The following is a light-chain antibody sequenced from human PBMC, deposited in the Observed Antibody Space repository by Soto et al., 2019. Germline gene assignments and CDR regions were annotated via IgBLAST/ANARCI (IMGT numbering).Light chain of an antibody. V-gene: IGLV4-69*01. CDR3: QTWGTGIQV. CDR1: SGHSNYAVAYYA. J-gene: IGLJ3*02. Sequence: QPVLTQSPSASASLGGSVKLTCTLGSGHSNYAVAYYAVAWHQQQPDKGPRFLMKVDSDGGHTKGDGIPDRFSGSSSGTERYLTISSLQSEDEADYYCQTWGTGIQVFGGGTKLTVL. CDR2: VDSDGGH.